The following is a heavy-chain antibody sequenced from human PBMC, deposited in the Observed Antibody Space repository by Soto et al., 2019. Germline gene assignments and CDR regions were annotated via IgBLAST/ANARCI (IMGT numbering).Heavy chain of an antibody. CDR3: AREVTDKITGTTDYYFDY. D-gene: IGHD1-20*01. J-gene: IGHJ4*02. Sequence: LSLTCTVSGGSISSGDYYWSWIRQPPGKGLEWIGYIYYSGSTYYNPSLKSRVTISVDTSKNQFSLKLSSVTAADTAVYYCAREVTDKITGTTDYYFDYWGQGTLVTVSS. CDR2: IYYSGST. V-gene: IGHV4-30-4*01. CDR1: GGSISSGDYY.